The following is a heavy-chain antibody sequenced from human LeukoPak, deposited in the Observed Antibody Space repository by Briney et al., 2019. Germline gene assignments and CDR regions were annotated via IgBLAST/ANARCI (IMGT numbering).Heavy chain of an antibody. V-gene: IGHV3-23*01. CDR3: AKSPRAHEYYDFWRGYYHFDY. Sequence: PGGSLRLSCAASGFTFSSYAMSWVRQAPGKGLEWVSAISGSGGSTYYADSVKGRFTISRDNSKNTLYLQMNSLRAEDTAVYYCAKSPRAHEYYDFWRGYYHFDYWGQGTLVTVSS. CDR2: ISGSGGST. CDR1: GFTFSSYA. D-gene: IGHD3-3*01. J-gene: IGHJ4*02.